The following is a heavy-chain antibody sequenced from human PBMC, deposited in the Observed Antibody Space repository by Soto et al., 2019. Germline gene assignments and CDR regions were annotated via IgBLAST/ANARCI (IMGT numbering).Heavy chain of an antibody. CDR1: GFTFSSYG. J-gene: IGHJ6*02. CDR3: ARVYLSSTSWDYGMDV. D-gene: IGHD2-2*01. Sequence: GGSLRLSCAASGFTFSSYGMHWVRQAPGKGLEWVAVIWYDGSNKYYADSVKGRFTISRDNSKNTLYLQMNSLRAEDTAVYYCARVYLSSTSWDYGMDVWGQGTTVTVSS. V-gene: IGHV3-33*01. CDR2: IWYDGSNK.